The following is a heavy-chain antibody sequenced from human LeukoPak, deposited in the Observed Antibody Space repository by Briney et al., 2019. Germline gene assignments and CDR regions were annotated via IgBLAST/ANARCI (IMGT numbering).Heavy chain of an antibody. CDR2: ISSNGGST. D-gene: IGHD5-18*01. J-gene: IGHJ4*02. Sequence: PGGSLRLSCSASGFTFSSYAMCWVRQAPGKGLEYVSAISSNGGSTYYADSVKGRFTISRDNSKNTLYLQMSSLRAEDTAVYYCVKGVTGGGPHTAMATGYFEYWGQGTLVTVSS. CDR1: GFTFSSYA. CDR3: VKGVTGGGPHTAMATGYFEY. V-gene: IGHV3-64D*06.